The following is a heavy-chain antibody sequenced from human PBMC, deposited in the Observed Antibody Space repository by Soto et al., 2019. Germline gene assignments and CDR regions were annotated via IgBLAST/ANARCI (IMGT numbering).Heavy chain of an antibody. J-gene: IGHJ6*02. CDR2: IWYDGSNK. D-gene: IGHD3-3*01. CDR3: ARDIHDFWSGTYYYGMDV. Sequence: QVQLVESGGGVVQPGRSLRLSCAASGFTFSSYGMHWVRQAPGKGLEWVAVIWYDGSNKYYADSVKGRFTISRDNSKNTLYLHMNSLRAEDTAVYYCARDIHDFWSGTYYYGMDVWGQGTTVTVSS. CDR1: GFTFSSYG. V-gene: IGHV3-33*01.